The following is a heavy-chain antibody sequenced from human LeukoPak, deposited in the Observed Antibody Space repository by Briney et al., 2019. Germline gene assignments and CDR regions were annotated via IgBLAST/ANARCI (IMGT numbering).Heavy chain of an antibody. J-gene: IGHJ5*02. D-gene: IGHD6-13*01. CDR1: GFTFSTYS. Sequence: GSLRLSCAASGFTFSTYSMNWVRQAPGKGLEWISYISSSTAIYYADSVKGRFTISRDNAKSSLYLQMNSLRAEDAAVYYCARESVQQLSPWGQGALVTVSS. CDR2: ISSSTAI. CDR3: ARESVQQLSP. V-gene: IGHV3-48*01.